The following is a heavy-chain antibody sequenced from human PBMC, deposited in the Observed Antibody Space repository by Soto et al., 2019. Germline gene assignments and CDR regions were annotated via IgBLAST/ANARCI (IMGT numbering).Heavy chain of an antibody. J-gene: IGHJ5*02. CDR2: IYWNDDK. D-gene: IGHD4-17*01. V-gene: IGHV2-5*01. Sequence: QITLKESGPTLVKPTQTLTLTCTFSGFSLSTSGLGVGWLRQPPGRALEWLALIYWNDDKRYNPSLKSRLTITKDTSKNQVVLTMTNMDPVDTATYYCAHRGYGDYPRDNWFDPWGQGTLVTVSS. CDR3: AHRGYGDYPRDNWFDP. CDR1: GFSLSTSGLG.